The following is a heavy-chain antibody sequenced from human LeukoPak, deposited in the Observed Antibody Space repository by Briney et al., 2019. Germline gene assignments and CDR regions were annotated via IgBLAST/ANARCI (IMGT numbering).Heavy chain of an antibody. V-gene: IGHV3-33*01. D-gene: IGHD1-7*01. CDR1: GLSLSSFG. CDR3: ARDDDWNYEDY. CDR2: IGYDGSHE. Sequence: PGGSLRLSCAASGLSLSSFGMHWVRQAPGKGLEWVAGIGYDGSHESEAESVKGRFTISRDNSKNTLYLQMNSLRAEDTAVYYCARDDDWNYEDYWGQGTLVTVSS. J-gene: IGHJ4*02.